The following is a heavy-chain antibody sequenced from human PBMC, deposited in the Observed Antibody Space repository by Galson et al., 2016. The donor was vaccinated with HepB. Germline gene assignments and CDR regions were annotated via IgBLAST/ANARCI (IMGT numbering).Heavy chain of an antibody. CDR1: GDMFSSYL. V-gene: IGHV1-69*06. D-gene: IGHD3-16*01. CDR2: TILGTT. J-gene: IGHJ6*02. Sequence: SVKVSCKAHGDMFSSYLIAWVRQAPGQGLEWMGGTILGTTHYAQKFKGRVTINADKSTTTAYMELSSLRFEDTAMYYRARVTSRYYAMDVWGQGTTVTVSS. CDR3: ARVTSRYYAMDV.